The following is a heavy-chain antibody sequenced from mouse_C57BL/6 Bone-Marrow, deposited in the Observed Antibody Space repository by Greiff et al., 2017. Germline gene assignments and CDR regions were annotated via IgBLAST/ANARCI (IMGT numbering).Heavy chain of an antibody. CDR2: INPSSGYT. Sequence: QVQLKESGAELARPGASVKMSCKASGYTFTSYTMHWVKQRPGQGLEWIGYINPSSGYTKYNQKFKDKATLTADKSSSKAYRQLSSLTSEDSAVYYCARYHYGSSYGYWGQGTTLTVSS. CDR1: GYTFTSYT. J-gene: IGHJ2*01. CDR3: ARYHYGSSYGY. D-gene: IGHD1-1*01. V-gene: IGHV1-4*01.